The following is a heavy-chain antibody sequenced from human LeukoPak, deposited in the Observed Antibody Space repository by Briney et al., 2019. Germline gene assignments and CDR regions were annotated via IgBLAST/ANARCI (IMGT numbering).Heavy chain of an antibody. CDR2: IYYSGST. V-gene: IGHV4-39*07. Sequence: GPLRLSCAASGFTFSTYNMIWLRQSPGKGLEWIGSIYYSGSTYYNPSLKSRVTISVDTSKNQFSLKLSSVTAADTAVYYCARVPGVYYDRLTGYGSGWFDPWGQGTLVTVSS. CDR3: ARVPGVYYDRLTGYGSGWFDP. CDR1: GFTFSTYN. D-gene: IGHD3-9*01. J-gene: IGHJ5*02.